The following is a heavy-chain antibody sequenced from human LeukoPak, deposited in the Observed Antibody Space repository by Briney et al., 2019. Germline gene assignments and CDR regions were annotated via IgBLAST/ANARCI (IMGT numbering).Heavy chain of an antibody. CDR3: ARGRTRSQPILLWFRELSA. J-gene: IGHJ5*02. CDR2: INHSGST. Sequence: SETLSLTCAVDGASFSGYYWSWIRQPPGKGLEWIGEINHSGSTNYNPSRKSRVTISVDTSKNQFSLKLSSVTAADTAVYYCARGRTRSQPILLWFRELSAWGQGTLVTVPS. D-gene: IGHD3-10*01. CDR1: GASFSGYY. V-gene: IGHV4-34*01.